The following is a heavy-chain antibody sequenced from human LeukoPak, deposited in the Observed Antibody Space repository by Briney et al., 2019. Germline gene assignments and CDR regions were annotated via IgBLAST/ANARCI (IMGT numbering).Heavy chain of an antibody. CDR3: YSAPYYYDSSGYYDYYYYYYMDV. J-gene: IGHJ6*03. Sequence: KESGPALVKPTQTLTLTCTFSGFSLSTSGMRVSWIRQPPGKALEWLALIYWDDDKRYSPSLKSRLTITKDTSKNQVVLTMTNMDPVDTATYYCYSAPYYYDSSGYYDYYYYYYMDVWGKGTTVTVSS. D-gene: IGHD3-22*01. CDR1: GFSLSTSGMR. V-gene: IGHV2-5*08. CDR2: IYWDDDK.